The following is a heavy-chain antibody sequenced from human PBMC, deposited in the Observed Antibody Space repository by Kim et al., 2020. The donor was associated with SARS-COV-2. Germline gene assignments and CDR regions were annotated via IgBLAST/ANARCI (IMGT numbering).Heavy chain of an antibody. J-gene: IGHJ3*02. CDR3: ARGAVAGDDAFDI. V-gene: IGHV3-30*03. D-gene: IGHD6-19*01. Sequence: YADPVKGRLNTSRDNDKNTLYLQMNSLRAEDTAVYYCARGAVAGDDAFDIWGQGTMVTVSS.